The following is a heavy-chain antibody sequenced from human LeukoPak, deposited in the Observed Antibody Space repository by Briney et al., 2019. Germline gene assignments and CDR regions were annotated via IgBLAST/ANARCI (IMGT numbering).Heavy chain of an antibody. CDR3: ARINDFWSGYYQAY. J-gene: IGHJ4*02. D-gene: IGHD3-3*01. CDR2: IYHSGST. V-gene: IGHV4-38-2*01. Sequence: SETLSLTCAVSGYSISSGYYWGWIRQPPGKGLEWIGSIYHSGSTYYNPSLKSRVTISVDTSKNQFSLKLSSVTAADTAVYYCARINDFWSGYYQAYWGRGTLVTVSS. CDR1: GYSISSGYY.